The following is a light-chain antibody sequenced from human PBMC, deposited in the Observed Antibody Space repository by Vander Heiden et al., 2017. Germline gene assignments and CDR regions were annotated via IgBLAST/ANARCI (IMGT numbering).Light chain of an antibody. CDR2: LNSDGSH. CDR1: SGHSNFV. CDR3: QSWGTGIV. Sequence: QLVLAQSPSASASLGASVKLTCTLSSGHSNFVMAWHQQQPEKGPRFLMMLNSDGSHNKGDGIPDRFSGSSSGAERYLTISSLQSEDEADYYCQSWGTGIVFGGGTKLTVL. V-gene: IGLV4-69*02. J-gene: IGLJ2*01.